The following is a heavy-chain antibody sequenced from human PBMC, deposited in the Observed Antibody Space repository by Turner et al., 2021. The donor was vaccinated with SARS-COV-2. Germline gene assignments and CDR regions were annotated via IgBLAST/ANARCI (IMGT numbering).Heavy chain of an antibody. CDR3: AKQQGLYSNPMYYFDY. J-gene: IGHJ4*02. CDR1: GFTFSSYG. V-gene: IGHV3-30*18. Sequence: QVQLVESGGGVVQLGRSLRLSCAASGFTFSSYGMHWVRQAPGKGLEWVAVTSYDGSNKYYADSVKGRFTISRDNSKNTLYLQMNSLRAEDTAVYYCAKQQGLYSNPMYYFDYWGQGTLVTVSS. D-gene: IGHD4-4*01. CDR2: TSYDGSNK.